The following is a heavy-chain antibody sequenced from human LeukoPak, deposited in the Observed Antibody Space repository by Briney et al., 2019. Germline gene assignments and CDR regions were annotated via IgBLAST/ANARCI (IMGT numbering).Heavy chain of an antibody. CDR1: GGTFSSYA. Sequence: SVKVSCKASGGTFSSYAISWVRQAPGQGLEWMGGIIPIFGTANYAQKFQGRVTITTDESTSTAYMELSSLRSEDTAVYYCARVGPVVGVIGGKYFQHWGQGTLVTVSS. CDR2: IIPIFGTA. J-gene: IGHJ1*01. CDR3: ARVGPVVGVIGGKYFQH. V-gene: IGHV1-69*05. D-gene: IGHD2-15*01.